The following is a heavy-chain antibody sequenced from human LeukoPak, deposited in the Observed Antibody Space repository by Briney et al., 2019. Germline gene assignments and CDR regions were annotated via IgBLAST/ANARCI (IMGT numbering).Heavy chain of an antibody. Sequence: SVKVSCKASGYTFTSYAMNWVRQAPGQGLEWMGGIIPIFGTANYAQKFQGRVTITADESTSTAYMELSSLRSEDTAVYYCAVVGGGSDFDYWGQGTLVTVYS. CDR3: AVVGGGSDFDY. V-gene: IGHV1-69*13. J-gene: IGHJ4*02. D-gene: IGHD2-15*01. CDR2: IIPIFGTA. CDR1: GYTFTSYA.